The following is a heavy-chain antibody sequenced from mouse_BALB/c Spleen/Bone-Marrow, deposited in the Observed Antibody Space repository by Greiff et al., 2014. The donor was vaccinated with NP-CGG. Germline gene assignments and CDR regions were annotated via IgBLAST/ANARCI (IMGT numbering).Heavy chain of an antibody. CDR3: ARMITTRGFDY. J-gene: IGHJ2*01. V-gene: IGHV1S81*02. D-gene: IGHD2-4*01. Sequence: VQLQQSGAELLKPGTSVKLSCKASSYTFTRYWMHWVKQRPGQGLEWIGELNPSNGHTNYNGKFKNKATVTVDKSSSTAYMQLSSLTSEDSAVYYCARMITTRGFDYWGQGTTLTVSS. CDR2: LNPSNGHT. CDR1: SYTFTRYW.